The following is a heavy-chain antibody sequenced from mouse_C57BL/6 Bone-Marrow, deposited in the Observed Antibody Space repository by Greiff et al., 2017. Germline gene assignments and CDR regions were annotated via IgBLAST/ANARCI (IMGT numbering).Heavy chain of an antibody. Sequence: VQLQQSGAELVKPGASVKMSCKASGYTFTTYPIEWMKQNHGKSLEWIGYINPNNGGTSYNQKFKGKATLTVNKSSSTAYMELRSLTSEDSAVYYCAYWRAMDYWGQGTSVTVSS. J-gene: IGHJ4*01. CDR3: AYWRAMDY. CDR1: GYTFTTYP. V-gene: IGHV1-22*01. D-gene: IGHD2-1*01. CDR2: INPNNGGT.